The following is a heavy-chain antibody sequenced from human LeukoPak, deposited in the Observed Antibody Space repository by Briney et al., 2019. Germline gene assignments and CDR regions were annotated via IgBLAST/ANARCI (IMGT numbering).Heavy chain of an antibody. D-gene: IGHD3-22*01. Sequence: SETLSLTCTVYGGSISSYYWSWIRQPAGKGLEWIGRIYTSGRTNYNPSLKSRVTISVDTSKNQFSLKLSSVTASDTAVYYCAGTPYGSSDNCYRFYNGNDAFNICGQGTKVTVSS. CDR2: IYTSGRT. CDR3: AGTPYGSSDNCYRFYNGNDAFNI. J-gene: IGHJ3*02. CDR1: GGSISSYY. V-gene: IGHV4-4*07.